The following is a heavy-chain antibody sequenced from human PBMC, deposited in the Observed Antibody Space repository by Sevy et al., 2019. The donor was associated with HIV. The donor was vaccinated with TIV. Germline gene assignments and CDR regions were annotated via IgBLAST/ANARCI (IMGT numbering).Heavy chain of an antibody. V-gene: IGHV4-61*01. CDR2: IYYSGST. CDR1: GGSVSSGSYY. D-gene: IGHD3-3*01. J-gene: IGHJ4*02. Sequence: SETLSLTCTVSGGSVSSGSYYWSWIRQPPGKGLEWIGYIYYSGSTNYNPSLKSRVTISVDTSKNQFSLKLSSVTAADTAVYYCARDYDGMDYWGQGTPVTVSS. CDR3: ARDYDGMDY.